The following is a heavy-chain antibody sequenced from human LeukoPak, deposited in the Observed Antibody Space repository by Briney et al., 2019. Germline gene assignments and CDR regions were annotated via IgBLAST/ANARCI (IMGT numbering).Heavy chain of an antibody. V-gene: IGHV3-74*01. CDR3: TRDRVITIFGVASS. Sequence: GGSLRLSCAASGFTFSSYWMHWVRQAPGKGLVWVSRINSDGSITTYADSVKGRFTISRDNAKNTLYLQMNSLRAEDTAVYYCTRDRVITIFGVASSWGQGTLVTVSS. CDR2: INSDGSIT. D-gene: IGHD3-3*01. J-gene: IGHJ4*02. CDR1: GFTFSSYW.